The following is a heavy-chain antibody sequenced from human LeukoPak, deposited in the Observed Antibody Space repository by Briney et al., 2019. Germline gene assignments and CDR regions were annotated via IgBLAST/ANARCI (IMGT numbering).Heavy chain of an antibody. Sequence: SETLSLTCTVSGGSISSGVYYWSWIRQHPGKGLEWIGYIYYSGSTYYNPSLKSRVTISVDTSKNQFSLKLSSVTAADTAVYYCARDGGGYCSSTSCNWFDPWGQGTLVTVSS. D-gene: IGHD2-2*01. CDR1: GGSISSGVYY. CDR3: ARDGGGYCSSTSCNWFDP. V-gene: IGHV4-31*03. CDR2: IYYSGST. J-gene: IGHJ5*02.